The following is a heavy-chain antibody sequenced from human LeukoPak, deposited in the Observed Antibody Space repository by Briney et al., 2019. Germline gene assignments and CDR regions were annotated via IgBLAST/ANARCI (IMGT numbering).Heavy chain of an antibody. CDR2: LRYDGSNK. CDR3: ARGLHFRVYDSSDYYPY. D-gene: IGHD3-22*01. CDR1: GFTFSSYG. V-gene: IGHV3-30*02. Sequence: SGGSLRLSCAASGFTFSSYGMHWVRQAPGKGLDWVAFLRYDGSNKYYADSVKGRFTISRDNAKNSLYLQMNSLRAEDTAVYYCARGLHFRVYDSSDYYPYWGQGTLVTVSS. J-gene: IGHJ4*02.